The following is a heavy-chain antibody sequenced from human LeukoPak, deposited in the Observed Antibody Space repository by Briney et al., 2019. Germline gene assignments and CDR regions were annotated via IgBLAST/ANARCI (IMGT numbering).Heavy chain of an antibody. CDR3: ARHEAGSSGWLGDAFDI. J-gene: IGHJ3*02. Sequence: GESLKISCKGSGYSFTSYWIGWVSQMPGKGLEWMGIIYPGDSDTRYSPSFQGQVTISADKSISTAYLQWSSLKASDTAMYYCARHEAGSSGWLGDAFDIWGQGTMVTVSS. V-gene: IGHV5-51*01. CDR2: IYPGDSDT. D-gene: IGHD6-19*01. CDR1: GYSFTSYW.